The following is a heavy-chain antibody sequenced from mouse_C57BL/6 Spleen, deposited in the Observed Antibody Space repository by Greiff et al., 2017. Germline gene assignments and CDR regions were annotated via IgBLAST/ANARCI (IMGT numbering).Heavy chain of an antibody. CDR2: IDPSDSYT. J-gene: IGHJ2*01. CDR3: ARRGAQVVDY. V-gene: IGHV1-69*01. Sequence: QVQLQQPGAELVMPGASVKLSCKASGYTFTSYWMHWVKQRPGQGLEWIGEIDPSDSYTNYNQKFKGKSTLTVDKSSSTAYMQLSSLTSEDSAVYYCARRGAQVVDYWGQGTTLTVSS. D-gene: IGHD3-2*02. CDR1: GYTFTSYW.